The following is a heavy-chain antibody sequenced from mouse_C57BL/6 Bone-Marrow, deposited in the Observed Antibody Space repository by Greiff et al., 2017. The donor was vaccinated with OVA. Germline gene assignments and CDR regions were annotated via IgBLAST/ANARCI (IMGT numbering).Heavy chain of an antibody. D-gene: IGHD2-2*01. CDR2: IHPNSGST. J-gene: IGHJ4*01. CDR3: APLWLRRKGNAMDY. V-gene: IGHV1-64*01. Sequence: QVQLQQSGAELVKPGASVKLSCKASGYTFTSYWMHWVKQRPGQGLEWIGMIHPNSGSTNYNEKFKSKATLTVDKSSSTAYMQLSSLTSEDSAVYYCAPLWLRRKGNAMDYWGQGTSVTVSS. CDR1: GYTFTSYW.